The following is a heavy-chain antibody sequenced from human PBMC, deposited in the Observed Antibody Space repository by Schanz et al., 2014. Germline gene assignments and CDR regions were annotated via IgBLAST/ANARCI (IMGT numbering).Heavy chain of an antibody. V-gene: IGHV3-11*05. CDR3: AKDGRLPYYGTGSDFDY. Sequence: QVYLVESGGDLVKPGGSLRLSCAASGFTFSDYYMAWIRQAPGKGLEWVSHISGSSIHKNYADSVKGRFSISRDNAKNSLYLEMTSLRGEDTAVYYCAKDGRLPYYGTGSDFDYWGQGTLVAVSS. D-gene: IGHD3-22*01. J-gene: IGHJ4*02. CDR2: ISGSSIHK. CDR1: GFTFSDYY.